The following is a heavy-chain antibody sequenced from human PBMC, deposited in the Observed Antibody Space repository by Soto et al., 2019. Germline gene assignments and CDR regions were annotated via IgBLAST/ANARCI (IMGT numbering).Heavy chain of an antibody. V-gene: IGHV3-30*18. CDR3: AKDHRSGDSGDY. CDR2: ISDDGSNK. Sequence: QVQLVESGGGVVQPGRSLRLSCAASGFTFSSYGMHWVRQAPGKGLEWVAVISDDGSNKYYADSVKGRFTISRDNAKNTLYLQMNSLRAEDTAVYYGAKDHRSGDSGDYWGQVTLVTVSS. D-gene: IGHD4-17*01. CDR1: GFTFSSYG. J-gene: IGHJ4*02.